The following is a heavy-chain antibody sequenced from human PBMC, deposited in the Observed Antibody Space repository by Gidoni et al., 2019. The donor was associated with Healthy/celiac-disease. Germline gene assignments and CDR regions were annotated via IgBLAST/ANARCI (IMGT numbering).Heavy chain of an antibody. J-gene: IGHJ4*02. Sequence: QVQLVESGGVLVKLGVSLRHACAASGSTFSDYYMSWIRQAPGKGLEWVSYISSSGSTIYYADSVKGRFTISRDNAKNSLYLQMNSLRAEDTAVYYCARDRCGGSCYYFDYWGQGTLVTVSS. CDR1: GSTFSDYY. D-gene: IGHD2-15*01. CDR2: ISSSGSTI. CDR3: ARDRCGGSCYYFDY. V-gene: IGHV3-11*01.